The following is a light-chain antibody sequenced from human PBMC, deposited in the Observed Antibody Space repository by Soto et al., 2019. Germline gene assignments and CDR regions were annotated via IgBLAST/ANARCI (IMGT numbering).Light chain of an antibody. J-gene: IGLJ2*01. CDR2: GNS. Sequence: QSVLTQPPSVSGAPGQRVTISCTGSSSNIGAGYDVHWYQQLPGTAPKLLISGNSNRPSGVPDRFSGSKSGTSASLAITGLQAEDEADYYCLSYDSSLSSSVFGGGTKVTVL. CDR1: SSNIGAGYD. V-gene: IGLV1-40*01. CDR3: LSYDSSLSSSV.